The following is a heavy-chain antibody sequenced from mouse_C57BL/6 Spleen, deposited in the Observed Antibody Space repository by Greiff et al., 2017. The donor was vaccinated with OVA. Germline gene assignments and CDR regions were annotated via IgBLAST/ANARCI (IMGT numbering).Heavy chain of an antibody. CDR1: GYTFTSYW. CDR2: IDPSDSYT. D-gene: IGHD2-2*01. CDR3: ARGNGYGYAMDY. Sequence: VKLQQPGAELVRPGTSVKLSCKASGYTFTSYWMHRVKPRPGQGLEWIGVIDPSDSYTNYNQKFKGKATLTVDTSSSTAYMQLSSLTSEDSAVYYCARGNGYGYAMDYWGQGTSVTVSS. J-gene: IGHJ4*01. V-gene: IGHV1-59*01.